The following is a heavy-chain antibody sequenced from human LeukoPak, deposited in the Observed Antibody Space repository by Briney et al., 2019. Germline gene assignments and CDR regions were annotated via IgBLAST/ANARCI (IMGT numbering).Heavy chain of an antibody. CDR1: GFPFTTYN. CDR2: IDSSSSTI. CDR3: ARSLFWDILTPGAFDI. D-gene: IGHD3-9*01. Sequence: GGSLRLSCAVSGFPFTTYNMNWVRQAPGKGLEWASYIDSSSSTIKYADSVKGRFTISRDNAKKSLYLQMKSLRAEDTAVYYCARSLFWDILTPGAFDIWGQGTMVTVSS. V-gene: IGHV3-48*04. J-gene: IGHJ3*02.